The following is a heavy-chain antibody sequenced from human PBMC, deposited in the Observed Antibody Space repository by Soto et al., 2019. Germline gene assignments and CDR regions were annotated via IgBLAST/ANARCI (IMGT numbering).Heavy chain of an antibody. CDR3: ARDLGSPSHRETYYYDSSGYRRHQNI. D-gene: IGHD3-22*01. J-gene: IGHJ2*01. Sequence: SVKVSCKASGGTFSSYTISWVRQAPGQGLEWMGRIIPILGIANYAQKFQGRVTITADKSTSTAYMELSSLRSEDTAVYYCARDLGSPSHRETYYYDSSGYRRHQNIWGR. CDR2: IIPILGIA. CDR1: GGTFSSYT. V-gene: IGHV1-69*04.